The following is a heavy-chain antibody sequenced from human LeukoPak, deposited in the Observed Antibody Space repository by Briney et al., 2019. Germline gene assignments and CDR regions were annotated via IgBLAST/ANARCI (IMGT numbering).Heavy chain of an antibody. CDR1: GFSFNLYE. CDR2: ISSLGSTI. Sequence: QPGGSLRLSCAASGFSFNLYEMNWVRQAPGKGLEWLSYISSLGSTIYYADSVKGRFTISRDNVKNSLYLQMNSLRAEDTAIYYCARDHPQKRAFDSWGQGVLVTVSS. CDR3: ARDHPQKRAFDS. J-gene: IGHJ4*02. V-gene: IGHV3-48*03.